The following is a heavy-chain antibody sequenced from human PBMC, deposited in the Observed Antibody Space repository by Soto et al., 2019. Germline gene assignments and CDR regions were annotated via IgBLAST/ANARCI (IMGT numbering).Heavy chain of an antibody. Sequence: VQLVESGGGLVKPGGSLRLSCAASGFTFSNAWMSWVRQAPGKGLEWVGRITSKTDVGTTDYAAPVKGRFTISRTASKNTLHLQMNSQATEDTGVYYCTTDDDDGSGYYSAQYYFDYWGQGPLVTVSS. CDR1: GFTFSNAW. D-gene: IGHD3-22*01. J-gene: IGHJ4*02. CDR3: TTDDDDGSGYYSAQYYFDY. CDR2: ITSKTDVGTT. V-gene: IGHV3-15*01.